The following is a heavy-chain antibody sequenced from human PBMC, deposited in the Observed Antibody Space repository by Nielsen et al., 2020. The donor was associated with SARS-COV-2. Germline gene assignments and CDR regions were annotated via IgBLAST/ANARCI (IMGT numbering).Heavy chain of an antibody. CDR2: IDPSDSYS. V-gene: IGHV5-10-1*04. CDR3: ARRYDIGENAYDSSGPFDY. J-gene: IGHJ4*02. Sequence: WIRQPPGKGLEWMGRIDPSDSYSDYSPSFQGQVTISADKSISTAYLQWSSLKASDTAMYYCARRYDIGENAYDSSGPFDYWGQGTLVTVSS. D-gene: IGHD3-22*01.